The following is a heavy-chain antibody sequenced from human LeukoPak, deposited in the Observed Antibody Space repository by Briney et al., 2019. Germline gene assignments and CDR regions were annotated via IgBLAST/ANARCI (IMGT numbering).Heavy chain of an antibody. D-gene: IGHD4-17*01. J-gene: IGHJ6*03. CDR1: GYSISSGYY. Sequence: PSETLSLTCTVSGYSISSGYYWGWIRQPPGKGLEWIGSMYHSGSTYNNPSLKSRVTISVDTSKNQFSLKLSSVTAADTAVYYCARVDYGDSATYYYYMDVWGKGTTVTVSS. CDR3: ARVDYGDSATYYYYMDV. V-gene: IGHV4-38-2*02. CDR2: MYHSGST.